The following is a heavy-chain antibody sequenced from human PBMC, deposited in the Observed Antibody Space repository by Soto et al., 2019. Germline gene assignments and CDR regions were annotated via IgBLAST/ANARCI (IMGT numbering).Heavy chain of an antibody. Sequence: GASVKVSCKASGYTFTSYGISWVRQAPGQGLEWMGWISAYNGNTNYAQKLQGRVTMTTDTSTSTAYMELRSLRSDDTAVYYCARDPSVAGTLYYFDYWGQGTLVTVSS. D-gene: IGHD6-19*01. CDR2: ISAYNGNT. J-gene: IGHJ4*02. CDR1: GYTFTSYG. V-gene: IGHV1-18*01. CDR3: ARDPSVAGTLYYFDY.